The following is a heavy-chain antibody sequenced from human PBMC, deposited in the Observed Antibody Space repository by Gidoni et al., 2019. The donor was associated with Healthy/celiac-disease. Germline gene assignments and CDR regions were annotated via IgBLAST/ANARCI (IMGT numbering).Heavy chain of an antibody. CDR1: GFTFSSYG. Sequence: QVQLVESGGGVVQPGRSLRLSCAASGFTFSSYGMHWVRQAPGKGLEWVAVIWYDGSNKYYADSVKGRFTISRDNSKNTLYLQMNSLRAEDTAVYYCARSLRFLEWLSDYGMDVWGQGTTVTVSS. V-gene: IGHV3-33*01. CDR2: IWYDGSNK. J-gene: IGHJ6*02. D-gene: IGHD3-3*01. CDR3: ARSLRFLEWLSDYGMDV.